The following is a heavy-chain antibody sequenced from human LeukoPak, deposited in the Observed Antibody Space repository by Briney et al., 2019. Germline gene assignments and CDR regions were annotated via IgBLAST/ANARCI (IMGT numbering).Heavy chain of an antibody. CDR2: IIPIFGTA. J-gene: IGHJ4*02. CDR1: GGTLSSYT. D-gene: IGHD4-17*01. CDR3: ARRDDGNYVYDY. Sequence: SVKVSCKASGGTLSSYTISWVRQAPGQGLEWMGGIIPIFGTANYAQKFQGRVTITADESTSTAYMELSSLRSEDTAVYYCARRDDGNYVYDYWGQGTLVTVSS. V-gene: IGHV1-69*01.